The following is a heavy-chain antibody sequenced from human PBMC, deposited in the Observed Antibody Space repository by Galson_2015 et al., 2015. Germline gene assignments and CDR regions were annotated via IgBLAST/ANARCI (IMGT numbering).Heavy chain of an antibody. V-gene: IGHV3-23*01. CDR3: AKEGDIVVVPAAMWGSYWYFDL. CDR2: ISGSGGST. CDR1: GFTFSSYA. J-gene: IGHJ2*01. Sequence: SLRLSCAASGFTFSSYAMSWVRQAPGKGLEWVSAISGSGGSTYYADSVKGRFTISRDNSKNTLYLQMNSLRAEDTAVYYCAKEGDIVVVPAAMWGSYWYFDLWGRGTLVTVSS. D-gene: IGHD2-2*01.